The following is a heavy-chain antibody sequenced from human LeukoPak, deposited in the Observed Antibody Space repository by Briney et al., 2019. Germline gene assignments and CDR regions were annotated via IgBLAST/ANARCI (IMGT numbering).Heavy chain of an antibody. V-gene: IGHV4-59*08. D-gene: IGHD3-9*01. CDR3: ASGTASSYDILTGYPHY. J-gene: IGHJ4*02. CDR2: IYYSGST. Sequence: SETLSLTCTVSGGSISSYYWSWIRQPPGKGLEWIGYIYYSGSTNYNPSLKSRVTISVDTSKNQFSLKLSSVTAADTAVYYCASGTASSYDILTGYPHYWGQGTLVTVSS. CDR1: GGSISSYY.